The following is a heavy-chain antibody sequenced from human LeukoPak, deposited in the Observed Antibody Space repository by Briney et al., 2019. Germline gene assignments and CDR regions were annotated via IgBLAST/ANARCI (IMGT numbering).Heavy chain of an antibody. CDR1: GFSVSNNY. V-gene: IGHV3-7*01. CDR2: IKQDGSEK. CDR3: ARLRSYPLLYFDY. Sequence: PGGSLRLSCAVSGFSVSNNYMNWVRQAPGKGLEWVANIKQDGSEKYYVDSVKGRFTISRDNAKNSLYLQMNSLRAEDTAVYYCARLRSYPLLYFDYWGQGTLVTVSS. D-gene: IGHD1-26*01. J-gene: IGHJ4*02.